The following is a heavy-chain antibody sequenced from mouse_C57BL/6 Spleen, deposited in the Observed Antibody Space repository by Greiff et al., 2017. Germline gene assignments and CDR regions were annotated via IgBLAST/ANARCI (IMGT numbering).Heavy chain of an antibody. D-gene: IGHD1-1*01. J-gene: IGHJ4*01. CDR2: IDPSDSET. CDR1: GYTFTSYW. CDR3: ASYGSSYFYYAMDY. Sequence: QVQLQQPGAELVRPGSSVKLSCKASGYTFTSYWMHWVKQRPIQGLEWIGNIDPSDSETHYNQKFKDKATLTVDKSSSTAYMQLSSLTSEDSAVYYCASYGSSYFYYAMDYWGQGTSVTVSS. V-gene: IGHV1-52*01.